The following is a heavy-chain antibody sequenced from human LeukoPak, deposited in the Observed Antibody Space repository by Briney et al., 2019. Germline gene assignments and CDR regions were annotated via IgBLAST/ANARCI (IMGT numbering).Heavy chain of an antibody. J-gene: IGHJ5*02. CDR2: ISSSGSTI. V-gene: IGHV3-48*04. Sequence: PGGSLRLSCAASGFSFSSFSMNWVRQAPGKGLEWISYISSSGSTIYYADSVKGRITISRDNAKNSLYLQMNSLTGEDTAVYYCARGGDSLGGNWFDPWGQGTLVTVSS. D-gene: IGHD3-16*01. CDR3: ARGGDSLGGNWFDP. CDR1: GFSFSSFS.